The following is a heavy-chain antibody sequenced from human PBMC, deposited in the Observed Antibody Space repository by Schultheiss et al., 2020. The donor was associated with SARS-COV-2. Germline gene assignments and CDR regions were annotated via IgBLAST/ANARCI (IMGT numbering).Heavy chain of an antibody. J-gene: IGHJ6*02. V-gene: IGHV1-69*13. CDR1: GYSFIGYY. CDR3: ARGRAAMVTGYYYYYGMDV. D-gene: IGHD5-18*01. CDR2: IIPIFGTA. Sequence: SVKVSCKASGYSFIGYYIHWVRQAPGQGLEWMGWIIPIFGTANYAQKFQGRVTITADESMSTAYMELSSLRSEDTAVYYCARGRAAMVTGYYYYYGMDVWGQGTTVTVSS.